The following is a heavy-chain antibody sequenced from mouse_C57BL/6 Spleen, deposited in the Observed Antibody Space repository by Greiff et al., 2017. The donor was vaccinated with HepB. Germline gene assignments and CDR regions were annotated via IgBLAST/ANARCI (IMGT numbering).Heavy chain of an antibody. D-gene: IGHD2-3*01. CDR2: IYPSDSET. J-gene: IGHJ4*01. CDR3: ARGGDGYPYYAMDY. Sequence: VQLQQPGAELVRPGSSVKLSCKASGYTFTSYWMHWVKQRPIQGLEWIGNIYPSDSETHYNKKFKEKATLTVDKSSSTAYMQLSSLTSEDSAVYYCARGGDGYPYYAMDYWGQGTSVTVSS. CDR1: GYTFTSYW. V-gene: IGHV1-52*01.